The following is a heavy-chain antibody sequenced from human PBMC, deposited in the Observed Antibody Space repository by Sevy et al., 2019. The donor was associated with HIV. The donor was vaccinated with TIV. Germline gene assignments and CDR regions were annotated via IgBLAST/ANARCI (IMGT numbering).Heavy chain of an antibody. CDR3: EHDTFGGLEA. CDR1: GFTFSTNW. CDR2: IKADGSDK. Sequence: GGSLRLSCAASGFTFSTNWMNWVRQAPGKGLEWVANIKADGSDKHYVDSVEGRFTISRDNAKNLLFLQMNSLRVEDTADYYWEHDTFGGLEAWGQGTPVTVSS. V-gene: IGHV3-7*01. J-gene: IGHJ1*01. D-gene: IGHD3-16*01.